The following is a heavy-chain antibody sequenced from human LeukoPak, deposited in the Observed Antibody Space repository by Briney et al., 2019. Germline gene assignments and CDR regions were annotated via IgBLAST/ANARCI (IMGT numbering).Heavy chain of an antibody. CDR3: AKGYGSGSYSRPFDY. Sequence: GGSLRLSCAASGFTLDDYAMHWVRQAPGKGLEWVSLISGDGGSTYYADSVKGRFTISRDNSKNSLYLQMNSLRTEDTALYYCAKGYGSGSYSRPFDYWGQGTLVTVSS. CDR1: GFTLDDYA. V-gene: IGHV3-43*02. CDR2: ISGDGGST. D-gene: IGHD3-10*01. J-gene: IGHJ4*02.